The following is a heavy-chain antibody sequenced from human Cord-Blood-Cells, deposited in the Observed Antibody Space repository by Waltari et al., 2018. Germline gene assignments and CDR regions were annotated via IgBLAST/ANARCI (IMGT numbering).Heavy chain of an antibody. CDR3: ANTARGYSYGYPDY. CDR2: ISYDGSNK. V-gene: IGHV3-30*18. D-gene: IGHD5-18*01. J-gene: IGHJ4*02. CDR1: GFTFSSYG. Sequence: QVQLVESGGGVVQPGRSPRLSCAASGFTFSSYGMHWVRQAPGKGLEWVAVISYDGSNKYYADSVKGRFTISRDNSKNTLYLQMNSLRAEDTAVYYCANTARGYSYGYPDYWGQGTLVTVSS.